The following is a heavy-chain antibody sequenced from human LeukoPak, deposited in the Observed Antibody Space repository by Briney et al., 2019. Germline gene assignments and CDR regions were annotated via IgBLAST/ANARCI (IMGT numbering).Heavy chain of an antibody. D-gene: IGHD7-27*01. CDR3: ARVPGLGKLDY. CDR2: IYSGGST. CDR1: GFTVSSSY. V-gene: IGHV3-53*01. J-gene: IGHJ4*02. Sequence: GGSLRLSCAASGFTVSSSYMSWVRQAPGKGLEWVSVIYSGGSTYYADSVKGRFTISRDNSKNTLSLQMNSLRAEDTAVYYCARVPGLGKLDYWGQGTLVTVSS.